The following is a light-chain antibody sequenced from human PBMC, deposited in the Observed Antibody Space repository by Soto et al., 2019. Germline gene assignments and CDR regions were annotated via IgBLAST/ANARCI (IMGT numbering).Light chain of an antibody. CDR1: QYINTR. Sequence: EIVLRQSPATVSSFQGDRVTLSCRASQYINTRLAWYQHRPGQAPRLLIYQTSIRAAGIPARFSASGTGTDFTLTISDVQPEDFAVYYCHQRQSWPRTFGQRTKVDIK. CDR3: HQRQSWPRT. CDR2: QTS. J-gene: IGKJ1*01. V-gene: IGKV3-11*01.